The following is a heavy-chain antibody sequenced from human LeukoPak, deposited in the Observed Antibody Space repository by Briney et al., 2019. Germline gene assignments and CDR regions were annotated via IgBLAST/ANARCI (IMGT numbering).Heavy chain of an antibody. CDR2: ISWNSGTI. J-gene: IGHJ4*02. Sequence: GGSLRLSCAGSGFIFNNYAMHWVRQPPGKGLEWVSGISWNSGTIDYADSVRGRFTISRDNAKNSLYLQMDSLRVEDTAFYYCAKDNRRHYTSGPNPDSLHWGQGALVTVPS. V-gene: IGHV3-9*01. CDR1: GFIFNNYA. CDR3: AKDNRRHYTSGPNPDSLH. D-gene: IGHD6-19*01.